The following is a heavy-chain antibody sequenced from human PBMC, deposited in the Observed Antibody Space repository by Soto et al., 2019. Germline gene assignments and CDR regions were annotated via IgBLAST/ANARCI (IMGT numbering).Heavy chain of an antibody. D-gene: IGHD1-7*01. CDR3: AKDRRAGGNYGFYSDF. V-gene: IGHV3-23*01. CDR2: SIATGAGT. J-gene: IGHJ4*02. CDR1: GFTFSSYG. Sequence: EVQLLESGGGLVQPGGSLRLSCAASGFTFSSYGMTWVRQAPGKGLEWVSFSIATGAGTYYADSVKGRFTSSRDNSKSTLYLQMTSLRADDTAVYYCAKDRRAGGNYGFYSDFWGQGALVIVSS.